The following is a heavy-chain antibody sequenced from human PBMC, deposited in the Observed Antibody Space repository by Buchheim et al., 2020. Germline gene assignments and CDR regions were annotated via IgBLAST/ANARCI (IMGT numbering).Heavy chain of an antibody. CDR2: IYYSGST. V-gene: IGHV4-59*01. Sequence: QVQLQESGPGLVKPSETLSLTCTVSGGSISSYYWSWIRQPPGKGLEWIGYIYYSGSTNYNPSLKSRVTISVDTSKNQFSLKLSSVTAADTAVYYCARDNLYSRSSSGWFDPWGQGTL. J-gene: IGHJ5*02. CDR3: ARDNLYSRSSSGWFDP. D-gene: IGHD6-6*01. CDR1: GGSISSYY.